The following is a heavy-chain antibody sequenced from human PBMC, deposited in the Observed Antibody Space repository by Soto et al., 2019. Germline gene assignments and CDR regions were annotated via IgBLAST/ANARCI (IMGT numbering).Heavy chain of an antibody. J-gene: IGHJ4*02. Sequence: SETLSLTCTVSGGSISSSSYYWGWIRQPPGKGLEWIGSIYYSGSTYYNPSLKSRVTISVDTSKNSLYLQMNNLRAEDTAVYYCARDRGDYEGLVPYSFDHWGQGTLVTVSS. CDR1: GGSISSSSYY. CDR3: ARDRGDYEGLVPYSFDH. V-gene: IGHV4-39*02. CDR2: IYYSGST. D-gene: IGHD4-17*01.